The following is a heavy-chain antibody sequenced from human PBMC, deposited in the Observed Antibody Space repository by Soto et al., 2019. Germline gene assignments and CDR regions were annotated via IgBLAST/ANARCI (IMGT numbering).Heavy chain of an antibody. J-gene: IGHJ6*02. CDR1: GFTFSSYG. Sequence: QVQLVESGGGVVQPGRSLRLSCAASGFTFSSYGMHWVRQAPGKGLEWVAVIWYDGSNKYYADSVKGRFTISRDNSKNTLYLQMNSLRAEDTAGYYCARDNGGVGFYSCYGMDVWGQGTTVTVSS. CDR2: IWYDGSNK. V-gene: IGHV3-33*01. D-gene: IGHD3-16*01. CDR3: ARDNGGVGFYSCYGMDV.